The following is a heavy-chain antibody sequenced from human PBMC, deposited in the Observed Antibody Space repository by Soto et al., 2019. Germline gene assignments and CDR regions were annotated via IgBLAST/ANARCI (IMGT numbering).Heavy chain of an antibody. D-gene: IGHD3-10*01. Sequence: PSETLSLTCAVYGGSFSGYYWSWIRQPPGKGLEWIGEINHSGSTNYNPPLKSRVTISVDTSKNQFSLKLSSVTAADTAVYYCARALLWFGEIKFDYWGQGTLVTVSS. V-gene: IGHV4-34*01. J-gene: IGHJ4*02. CDR1: GGSFSGYY. CDR3: ARALLWFGEIKFDY. CDR2: INHSGST.